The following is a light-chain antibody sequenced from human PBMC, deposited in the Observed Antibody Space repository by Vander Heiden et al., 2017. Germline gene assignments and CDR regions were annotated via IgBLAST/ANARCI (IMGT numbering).Light chain of an antibody. V-gene: IGKV3-11*01. CDR2: DAS. CDR3: QQRSNWPPIT. J-gene: IGKJ5*01. Sequence: DIVLTQSPATLSLSPGERATLSCRASQSVSSYLAWYQQKPGQDPRLLIYDASNRATGIPARFSGSGSGTDFTLTISSLVPEDFAVYYCQQRSNWPPITFGQGTRLEIK. CDR1: QSVSSY.